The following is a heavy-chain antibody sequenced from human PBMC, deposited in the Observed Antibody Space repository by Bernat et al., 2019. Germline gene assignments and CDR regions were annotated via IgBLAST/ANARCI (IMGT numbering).Heavy chain of an antibody. Sequence: QVQLVESGGGVVQPGRSLRFSCAASGFTFSSYGMHWVRQAPGKGLEWVAVISYDGSNKYYADSVKGRFTISRDNSKNTLYLQMNSLRAEDTAVYYCAKDRIVGASDDAFDIWGQGTMVTVSS. D-gene: IGHD1-26*01. V-gene: IGHV3-30*18. J-gene: IGHJ3*02. CDR2: ISYDGSNK. CDR3: AKDRIVGASDDAFDI. CDR1: GFTFSSYG.